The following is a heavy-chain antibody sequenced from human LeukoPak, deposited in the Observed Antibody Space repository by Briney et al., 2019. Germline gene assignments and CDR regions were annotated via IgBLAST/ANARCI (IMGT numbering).Heavy chain of an antibody. J-gene: IGHJ4*02. CDR2: IIPILGIA. CDR3: ARGPGGNSGHY. D-gene: IGHD2-21*02. CDR1: GYTFTTFG. Sequence: SVKVSCKASGYTFTTFGVSWVRQAPGQGLEWMGRIIPILGIANYAQKFQGRVTITADKSTSTAYMELSSLRSEDTAVYYCARGPGGNSGHYWGQGTLVTVSS. V-gene: IGHV1-69*04.